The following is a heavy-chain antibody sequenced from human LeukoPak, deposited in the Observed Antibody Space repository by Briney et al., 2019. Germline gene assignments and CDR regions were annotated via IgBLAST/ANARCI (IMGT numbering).Heavy chain of an antibody. Sequence: TSETLSLTCTVSGVSISSHYWSWIRQPPGKGLEWIGYIYNGGSTNYSPSLKSRVTMSRDTSKNQFSLKLRSVTAADTAVYYCATDTGSRFAYWGLGALVTVSS. J-gene: IGHJ4*02. CDR1: GVSISSHY. CDR2: IYNGGST. CDR3: ATDTGSRFAY. D-gene: IGHD1-26*01. V-gene: IGHV4-59*11.